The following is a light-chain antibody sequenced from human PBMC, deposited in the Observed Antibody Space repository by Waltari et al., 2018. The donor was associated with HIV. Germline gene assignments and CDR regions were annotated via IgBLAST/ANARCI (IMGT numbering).Light chain of an antibody. CDR3: SSYAGSKNLLI. CDR1: SNIGSNT. Sequence: QSVLTQPPSASGTPGQRVTISCSGSSNIGSNTENWYQQLPGTAPKLLIYSYNQRPSGVPDRFSGSKSGTSASLTVSGLQAEDEADYFCSSYAGSKNLLIFAGGTKLTVL. J-gene: IGLJ2*01. CDR2: SYN. V-gene: IGLV1-44*01.